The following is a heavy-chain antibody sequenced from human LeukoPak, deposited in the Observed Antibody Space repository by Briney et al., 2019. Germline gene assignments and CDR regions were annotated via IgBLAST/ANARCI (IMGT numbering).Heavy chain of an antibody. CDR2: VNHSGST. CDR1: GASFSENY. V-gene: IGHV4-34*01. D-gene: IGHD2-21*02. J-gene: IGHJ5*02. Sequence: SETLSLTCAVYGASFSENYWNWIRQPPGKGVEWIGEVNHSGSTKYNPSLKSRVSISVDTSKNQFFLSLNSVTAADTAVYYCARMQDSRASGWRLDPWGQGTLVTVSS. CDR3: ARMQDSRASGWRLDP.